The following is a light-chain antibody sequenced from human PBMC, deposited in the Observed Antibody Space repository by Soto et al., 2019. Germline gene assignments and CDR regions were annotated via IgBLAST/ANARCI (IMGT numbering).Light chain of an antibody. CDR1: QSVRSN. J-gene: IGKJ1*01. Sequence: EIVMTQSPATLSVSPGERATLSCRASQSVRSNLAWYQQKPGQAPRLLIYGASTRATGIPARFSGSGSGTEFTLTNSSLQSEDFAVYYCQQYSNWPPGTFGQGTKVDIK. CDR2: GAS. CDR3: QQYSNWPPGT. V-gene: IGKV3-15*01.